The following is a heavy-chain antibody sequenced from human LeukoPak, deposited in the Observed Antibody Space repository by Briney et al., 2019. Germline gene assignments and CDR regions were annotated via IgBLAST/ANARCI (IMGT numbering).Heavy chain of an antibody. CDR1: GFTFTSYA. J-gene: IGHJ4*02. CDR3: ARRPSSSSPTYFDY. Sequence: GGSLRLSCAASGFTFTSYAMSWVRQAPGKGLEWVSAISGSGGTSYYADSVKGRFTISRDNSKNTLYLQMNSLRGEDTAVYYCARRPSSSSPTYFDYWGQGTLVTVSS. D-gene: IGHD6-6*01. V-gene: IGHV3-23*01. CDR2: ISGSGGTS.